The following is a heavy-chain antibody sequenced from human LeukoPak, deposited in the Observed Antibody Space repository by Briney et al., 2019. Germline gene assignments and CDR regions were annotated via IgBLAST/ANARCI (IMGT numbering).Heavy chain of an antibody. J-gene: IGHJ4*02. Sequence: PSETLSLTCTVSGASISSGADYWTWIRQHPGRGLEWIGYIYYNGSTYYNPSLKSRVTISVDTSKNQFSLKLSSVTAADTAVYYCARQGAGVPFDYWGRGTLVTVSS. D-gene: IGHD3-10*01. CDR3: ARQGAGVPFDY. CDR2: IYYNGST. V-gene: IGHV4-31*03. CDR1: GASISSGADY.